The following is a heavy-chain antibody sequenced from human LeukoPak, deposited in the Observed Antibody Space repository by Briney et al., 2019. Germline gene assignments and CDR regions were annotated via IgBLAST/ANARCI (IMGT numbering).Heavy chain of an antibody. V-gene: IGHV3-49*04. CDR1: GFTFGDHA. Sequence: GGSLRLSCTASGFTFGDHAMSWVRQAPGKGLEWVGFIRTNTNGGTIEYAASVKARLTISRDDSKSIAYLQMNSLKTEDTAVYYCIRNSGTYRGYGMDVWGQGTTVTVSS. CDR2: IRTNTNGGTI. J-gene: IGHJ6*02. D-gene: IGHD1-26*01. CDR3: IRNSGTYRGYGMDV.